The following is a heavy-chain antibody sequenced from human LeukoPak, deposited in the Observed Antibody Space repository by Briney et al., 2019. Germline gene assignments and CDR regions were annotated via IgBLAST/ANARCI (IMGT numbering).Heavy chain of an antibody. CDR3: ARDLGWELVLDY. D-gene: IGHD4-23*01. V-gene: IGHV1-2*02. J-gene: IGHJ4*02. CDR2: INPNSGGT. CDR1: GYRFTKYY. Sequence: ASVKVSCKASGYRFTKYYTHWARQAPGQGLEWMGWINPNSGGTNYAQKFQGRVTMTRDTSIRTTYMELSRLRSDDTAVYFCARDLGWELVLDYWGQGTLVTVSS.